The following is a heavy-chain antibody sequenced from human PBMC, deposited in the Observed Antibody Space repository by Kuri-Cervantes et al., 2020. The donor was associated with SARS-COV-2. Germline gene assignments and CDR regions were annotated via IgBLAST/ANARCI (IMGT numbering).Heavy chain of an antibody. CDR1: GYTFTGYY. Sequence: GGSLRLSCMASGYTFTGYYMHWVRQAPGQGLEWMGWINPNSGGTNYAQKFQGRVTMTRDTSISTAYMELSRLRSDDTAVYYCARGGDIVVVPAAASGVTYYYYGMDAWGQGTTVTVSS. D-gene: IGHD2-2*01. J-gene: IGHJ6*02. CDR3: ARGGDIVVVPAAASGVTYYYYGMDA. CDR2: INPNSGGT. V-gene: IGHV1-2*02.